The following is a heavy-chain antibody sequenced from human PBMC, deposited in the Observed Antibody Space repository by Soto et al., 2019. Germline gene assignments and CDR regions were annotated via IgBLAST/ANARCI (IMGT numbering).Heavy chain of an antibody. CDR2: IIPILGIA. CDR1: GGTFSSYT. V-gene: IGHV1-69*02. CDR3: ARSGPSSSWYVVNFDP. Sequence: QVQLVQSGAEVKKPGSSVKVSCKASGGTFSSYTISWVRQAPGQGLEWMGRIIPILGIANYAQKFQGRVTITADKSTSTAYMELISLRSEDTAVYYCARSGPSSSWYVVNFDPWGQGTLVTVSS. D-gene: IGHD6-13*01. J-gene: IGHJ5*02.